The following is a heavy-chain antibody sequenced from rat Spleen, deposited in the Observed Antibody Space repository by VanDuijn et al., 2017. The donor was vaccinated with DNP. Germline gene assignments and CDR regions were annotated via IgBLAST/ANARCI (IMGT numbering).Heavy chain of an antibody. D-gene: IGHD1-11*01. CDR3: TTFEGRDA. CDR1: GFTFSDCN. Sequence: EVQLVESGGGLVRPGRSLKLSCATSGFTFSDCNMAWVRQAPKKGLEWVATIIYDGSRTYYRNSVKGRFTISRDNAKSTLYLQRDSLRSEDTATYYCTTFEGRDAWGQGTSVTGSS. V-gene: IGHV5S10*01. J-gene: IGHJ4*01. CDR2: IIYDGSRT.